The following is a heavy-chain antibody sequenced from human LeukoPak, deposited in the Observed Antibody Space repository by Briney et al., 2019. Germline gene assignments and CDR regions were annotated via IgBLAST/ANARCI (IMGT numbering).Heavy chain of an antibody. J-gene: IGHJ4*02. V-gene: IGHV3-23*01. D-gene: IGHD1-26*01. CDR1: GFTFSSYA. CDR3: VKDLGRYRNNCFDY. CDR2: ISGSGGGT. Sequence: GGSLRLSCAASGFTFSSYAMSWVNQAPEKGLEWVSTISGSGGGTYYADSVKGWFTISRDDSKNTLYLQMNSLRAEDTAVYYCVKDLGRYRNNCFDYWGQGTLVTVSS.